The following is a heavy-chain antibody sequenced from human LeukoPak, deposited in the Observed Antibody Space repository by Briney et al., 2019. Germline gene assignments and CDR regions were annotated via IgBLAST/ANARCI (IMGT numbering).Heavy chain of an antibody. V-gene: IGHV3-23*01. CDR3: AKVGAVAAFPRDFDY. J-gene: IGHJ4*02. CDR1: GFTFTSYA. D-gene: IGHD6-19*01. CDR2: IGGSGGGT. Sequence: PGGSLRLSCAASGFTFTSYAMSWVRQAPGKGLEWVSAIGGSGGGTYYADSVKGRFTISRDNSKNTLYLQMNSLRAEDTAVYYCAKVGAVAAFPRDFDYWGQGTLVTVPS.